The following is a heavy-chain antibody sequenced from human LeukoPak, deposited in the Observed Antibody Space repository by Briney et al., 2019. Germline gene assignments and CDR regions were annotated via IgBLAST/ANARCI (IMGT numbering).Heavy chain of an antibody. CDR2: IYYSGST. CDR3: ARTATYSSTWYPTYYYYYGMDV. CDR1: GYSISSDYY. J-gene: IGHJ6*02. D-gene: IGHD6-13*01. V-gene: IGHV4-38-2*02. Sequence: SETLSLTCTVSGYSISSDYYWGWIRQPPGKGLEWIGSIYYSGSTYYNPSLKSRVTISVDTSRNQFSLKLTSVTAADTAVYYCARTATYSSTWYPTYYYYYGMDVWGQGTTVTVSS.